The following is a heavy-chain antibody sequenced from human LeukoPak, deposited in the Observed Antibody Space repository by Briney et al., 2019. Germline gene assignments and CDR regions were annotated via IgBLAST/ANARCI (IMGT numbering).Heavy chain of an antibody. CDR1: GGSISSYY. Sequence: SETLSLTCTVSGGSISSYYWSWIRQPPWKGLEWIGYIYYSGSTNYNPSLKSRVTISVDTSKNQFSLKLSSVTAADTAVYYCARALITHYYGSGSYAGSWFDPWGQGTLVTVSS. D-gene: IGHD3-10*01. CDR2: IYYSGST. CDR3: ARALITHYYGSGSYAGSWFDP. V-gene: IGHV4-59*08. J-gene: IGHJ5*02.